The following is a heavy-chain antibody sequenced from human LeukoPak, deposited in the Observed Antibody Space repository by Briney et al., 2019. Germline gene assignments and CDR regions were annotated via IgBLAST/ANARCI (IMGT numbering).Heavy chain of an antibody. CDR2: ITPGGSDR. Sequence: GGSLRLSCAVSGFTFNNYWMSWVRQAPGKGLEWVANITPGGSDRYYVDSLKGRVTISRDNTKSSLYLQLNSLRAEDTAVYYCVPGGLAVSGIDYWGQGALVTVPS. V-gene: IGHV3-7*01. CDR3: VPGGLAVSGIDY. CDR1: GFTFNNYW. D-gene: IGHD6-19*01. J-gene: IGHJ4*02.